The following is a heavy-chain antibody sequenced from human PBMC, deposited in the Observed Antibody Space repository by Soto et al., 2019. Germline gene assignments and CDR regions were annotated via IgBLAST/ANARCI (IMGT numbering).Heavy chain of an antibody. J-gene: IGHJ4*02. CDR1: VGSLSGYY. CDR2: INHSGST. D-gene: IGHD6-19*01. CDR3: ARRNSSGWYYDY. V-gene: IGHV4-34*01. Sequence: SETLSLTCAVYVGSLSGYYWSWIRQPPGKGLEWIGEINHSGSTNYNPSLKSRVTISVDTSKNQFSLKLSSVTAADTAVYYCARRNSSGWYYDYWGQGTLVTVSS.